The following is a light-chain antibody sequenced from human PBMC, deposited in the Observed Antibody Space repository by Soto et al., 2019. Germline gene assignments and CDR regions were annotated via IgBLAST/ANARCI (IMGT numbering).Light chain of an antibody. CDR1: QTISSW. Sequence: SPSTLSGAIGERATITCRASQTISSWLAWYQQKPGKAPKLLIYTASRRHTGVSSRFSGSESGIEFTLTISSLQPEDFAGYYCQQFSAAPLPFGQGTKVDIK. CDR3: QQFSAAPLP. V-gene: IGKV1-5*03. J-gene: IGKJ1*01. CDR2: TAS.